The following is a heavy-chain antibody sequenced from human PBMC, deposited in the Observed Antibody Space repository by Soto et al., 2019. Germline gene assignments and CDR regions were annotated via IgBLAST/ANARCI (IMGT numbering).Heavy chain of an antibody. D-gene: IGHD3-22*01. CDR2: IYYSGST. V-gene: IGHV4-39*01. Sequence: SETLSLTCTVSGGSISSSSYYWGWIRQPPGKGLEWIGSIYYSGSTYYNPSLKSRVTISVDTSKNQFSLKLSSVTAADTAVYYCVRLNYYDSSGRLSMDVWGQGTTVTVSS. J-gene: IGHJ6*02. CDR3: VRLNYYDSSGRLSMDV. CDR1: GGSISSSSYY.